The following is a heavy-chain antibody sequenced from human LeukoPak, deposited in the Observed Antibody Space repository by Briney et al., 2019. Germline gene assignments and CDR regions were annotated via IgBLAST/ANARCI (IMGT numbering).Heavy chain of an antibody. CDR1: GLTFSGSA. CDR3: TRLSPGYCSGGSCYSFWFDP. V-gene: IGHV3-73*01. J-gene: IGHJ5*02. D-gene: IGHD2-15*01. CDR2: IRSKANSYAT. Sequence: GGSLRLSCAASGLTFSGSAMHWVRQASGKGLEWVGRIRSKANSYATAYAASVKGRFTISRDDSKNTAYPQMNSLKTEDTAVYYCTRLSPGYCSGGSCYSFWFDPWGQGTLVTVSS.